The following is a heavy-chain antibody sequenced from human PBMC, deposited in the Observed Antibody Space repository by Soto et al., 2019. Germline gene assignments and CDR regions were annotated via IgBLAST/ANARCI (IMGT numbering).Heavy chain of an antibody. CDR2: INPSGGST. CDR1: GYTFTSYY. Sequence: QVQLVQSGAEVKKPGASVKASCKASGYTFTSYYMHWVRQAPGLGLEWMGIINPSGGSTSYAQKVQGRVTMTRDTSTSTVYMELSSLRSDDTAVYYCASDYGEYQYYFDYWGQGTLVTVSS. V-gene: IGHV1-46*01. CDR3: ASDYGEYQYYFDY. D-gene: IGHD4-17*01. J-gene: IGHJ4*02.